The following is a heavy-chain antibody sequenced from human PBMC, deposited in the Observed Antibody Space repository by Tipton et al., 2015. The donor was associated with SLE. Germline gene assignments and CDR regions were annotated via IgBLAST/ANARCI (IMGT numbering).Heavy chain of an antibody. CDR1: GYTFTSYG. D-gene: IGHD3-10*01. CDR3: GFRELYSANWFDT. CDR2: ISAYTGST. V-gene: IGHV1-18*01. Sequence: QVQLVQSGPEVKKPGASVKVSCKTSGYTFTSYGISWVRQAPGQGLEWMGWISAYTGSTNNAQQVQGRITMTTDTSTSTAYMEVRSLRSDDTAVYYCGFRELYSANWFDTWGQGTVVIVSS. J-gene: IGHJ5*02.